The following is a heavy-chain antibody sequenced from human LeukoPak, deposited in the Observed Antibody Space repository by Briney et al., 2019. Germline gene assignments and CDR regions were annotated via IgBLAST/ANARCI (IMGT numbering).Heavy chain of an antibody. Sequence: GGSLRLSCAASGFSFSSYWIHWVRQAPGGGLVWVSRINTDGSATYYADSVKGRFTISRDNAKNTLYLQMNSLRADDTAVYYCARDHYGGNSDYWGQGTLVTVSS. V-gene: IGHV3-74*01. CDR1: GFSFSSYW. J-gene: IGHJ4*02. D-gene: IGHD4-23*01. CDR2: INTDGSAT. CDR3: ARDHYGGNSDY.